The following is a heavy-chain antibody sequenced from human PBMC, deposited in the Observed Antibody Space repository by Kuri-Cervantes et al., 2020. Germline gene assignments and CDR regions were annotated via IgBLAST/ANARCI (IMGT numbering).Heavy chain of an antibody. V-gene: IGHV4-38-2*01. Sequence: GSLRLSCAVSGYSISSGYYWGWIRQPPGKGLEWIGSIYYSGSTYYNPSLKSRVTISVDTSKNQFSLKLSSVTAADTAVYYCARSRDYYDSGVVPWFDPWGQGTLVTVSS. J-gene: IGHJ5*02. CDR2: IYYSGST. CDR1: GYSISSGYY. CDR3: ARSRDYYDSGVVPWFDP. D-gene: IGHD3-22*01.